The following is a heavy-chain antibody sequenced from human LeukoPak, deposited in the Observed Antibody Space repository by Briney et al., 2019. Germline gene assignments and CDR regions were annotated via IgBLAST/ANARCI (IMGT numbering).Heavy chain of an antibody. CDR1: GESFSGYY. V-gene: IGHV4-34*01. D-gene: IGHD1-1*01. Sequence: PSETLSLTCAVYGESFSGYYWTWIRQTPGKGLEWIGEITDSGSTNYNPSLKSRVTMSIDTSKNQFSQKLSSVTAADTAVYYCAGFTLTYNPFDFWGQGTLVTVSS. CDR2: ITDSGST. J-gene: IGHJ4*02. CDR3: AGFTLTYNPFDF.